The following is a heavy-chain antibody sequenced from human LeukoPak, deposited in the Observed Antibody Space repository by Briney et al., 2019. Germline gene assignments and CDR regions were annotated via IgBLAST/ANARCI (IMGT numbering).Heavy chain of an antibody. Sequence: GGSLRLSCTASGFTFSTYSMNWVRQAPGKGLEWVSYIRSSGSPIYYADSVKGRFTISRDNAKNSVYLQMNSLRDEDTAVYYCVRDPDALDYWGQGTLVTVSS. CDR2: IRSSGSPI. V-gene: IGHV3-48*02. CDR3: VRDPDALDY. J-gene: IGHJ4*02. CDR1: GFTFSTYS.